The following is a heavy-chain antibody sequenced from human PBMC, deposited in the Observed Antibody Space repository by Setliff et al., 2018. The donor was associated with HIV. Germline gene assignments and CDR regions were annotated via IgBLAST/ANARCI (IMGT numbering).Heavy chain of an antibody. J-gene: IGHJ5*02. CDR1: GGSFNDYY. V-gene: IGHV4-34*01. Sequence: SETLSLTCAVYGGSFNDYYWTWIRQPPGKGLEWIGEIDHSGSTKYHASLKSRVTISIDTSKNQISLKLASVTAADTAVYFCARRSDWFDPWGQGTLVTAPQ. CDR3: ARRSDWFDP. CDR2: IDHSGST.